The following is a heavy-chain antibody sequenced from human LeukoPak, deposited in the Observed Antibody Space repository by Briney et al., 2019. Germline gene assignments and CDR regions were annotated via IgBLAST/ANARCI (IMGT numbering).Heavy chain of an antibody. CDR2: ISYDGSNK. V-gene: IGHV3-30-3*01. D-gene: IGHD1-26*01. Sequence: GRSLRLSCAASGFTFSSYAMHRVRQAPGKGLEWVAVISYDGSNKYYADSVKGRFTISRDNSKNTLYLQMNSLRAEDTAVYYCASGRYYNYWGQGALVTVSS. CDR1: GFTFSSYA. J-gene: IGHJ4*02. CDR3: ASGRYYNY.